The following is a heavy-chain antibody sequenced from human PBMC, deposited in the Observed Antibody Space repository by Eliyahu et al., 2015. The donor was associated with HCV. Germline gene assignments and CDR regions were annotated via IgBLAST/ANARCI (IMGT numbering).Heavy chain of an antibody. J-gene: IGHJ5*02. CDR2: INPSGGST. CDR3: ARRAGNWFDA. Sequence: QVQLVQSGAEVKKPGASVKVSCKASGYTFSNYYMNWVRQAPGQGLEWMGIINPSGGSTTYAQKFQDRVTMTSDTSTSTVYMEVSSLRSEDTAVYYCARRAGNWFDAWGQGTLVTVSS. CDR1: GYTFSNYY. D-gene: IGHD3-10*01. V-gene: IGHV1-46*01.